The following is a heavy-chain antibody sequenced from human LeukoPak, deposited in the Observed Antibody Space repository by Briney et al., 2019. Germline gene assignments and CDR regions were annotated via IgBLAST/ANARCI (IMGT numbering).Heavy chain of an antibody. CDR1: GFTFSDYG. CDR2: MHYDGRTK. Sequence: GGSLRLSCAASGFTFSDYGMKWVRQAPGKGLEWVAFMHYDGRTKYYADSVRGRSTVSRDNSKKTLYLQLSSLRPEDTAMYFCAKVDRDGASLFFDSLGEGSLVTVSS. D-gene: IGHD1-26*01. J-gene: IGHJ4*02. V-gene: IGHV3-30*02. CDR3: AKVDRDGASLFFDS.